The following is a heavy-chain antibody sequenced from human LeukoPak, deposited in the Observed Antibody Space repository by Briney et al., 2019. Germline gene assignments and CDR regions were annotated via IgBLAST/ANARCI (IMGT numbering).Heavy chain of an antibody. D-gene: IGHD6-19*01. Sequence: GGSLRLSCAASGFDFSDHGMHWVRQAPGKGLEWVAVISRHGSTKIYAAPVKGRFTISRDNSKNTMYLQMDSLRPEDTAVYFCAKEYSSGWSYWYFDLWGRGTLVTVSS. J-gene: IGHJ2*01. V-gene: IGHV3-30*18. CDR3: AKEYSSGWSYWYFDL. CDR1: GFDFSDHG. CDR2: ISRHGSTK.